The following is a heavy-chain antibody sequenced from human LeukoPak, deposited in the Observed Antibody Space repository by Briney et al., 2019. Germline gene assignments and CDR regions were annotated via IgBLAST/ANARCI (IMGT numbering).Heavy chain of an antibody. V-gene: IGHV3-23*01. Sequence: GGSLRLSCAASGFTSSTYAMSWVRQAPGKGLEWVSAISGTGDSTYYVDSVKGRFTISRDNSKNTLYLQMNSLRAEDTAVYYCAKGIVRYYDFWSGKPYYYGMDVWGQGTTVTVSS. CDR1: GFTSSTYA. D-gene: IGHD3-3*01. CDR2: ISGTGDST. J-gene: IGHJ6*02. CDR3: AKGIVRYYDFWSGKPYYYGMDV.